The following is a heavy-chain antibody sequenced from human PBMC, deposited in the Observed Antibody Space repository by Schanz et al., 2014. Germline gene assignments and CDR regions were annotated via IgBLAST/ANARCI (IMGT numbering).Heavy chain of an antibody. J-gene: IGHJ4*02. CDR3: ARDGDFDY. Sequence: VQLVESGGGLVQPGGSLRLSCAASGFTVSKNYMSWVRQAPGKGLEWVAIIWYDGSNKYYADSVKGRFTISRDNSKNTLFLQMSSLRAEDTAVYYCARDGDFDYWGQGTLVTVSS. CDR2: IWYDGSNK. CDR1: GFTVSKNY. V-gene: IGHV3-33*08.